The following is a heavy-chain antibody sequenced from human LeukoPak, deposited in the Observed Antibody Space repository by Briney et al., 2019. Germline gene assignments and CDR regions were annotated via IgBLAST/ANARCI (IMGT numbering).Heavy chain of an antibody. V-gene: IGHV3-74*01. Sequence: GGSLRLSCAASGFTFSPYWMHWVRQAPGKGLVWVSRINGDGSSTDYADSVKGRFTISRDNAKNTLYLQMTSLTAEDTAVYYCARDRGYQMVDPWGLGTLVTVSS. CDR1: GFTFSPYW. CDR3: ARDRGYQMVDP. J-gene: IGHJ5*02. D-gene: IGHD5-12*01. CDR2: INGDGSST.